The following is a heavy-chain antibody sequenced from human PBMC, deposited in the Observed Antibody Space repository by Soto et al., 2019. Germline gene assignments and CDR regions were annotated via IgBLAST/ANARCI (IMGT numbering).Heavy chain of an antibody. D-gene: IGHD6-13*01. Sequence: ASVKVSCKASGYTFTSYYMHWVRHAPGQGLVWMGIINPSGGSTSYAQKFQRSVTMTRDTSTSTVDMELSSLRSEATAVYYCARASPQTYPEPQLVRSANGGNGMDVWGQGTTVTVSS. CDR3: ARASPQTYPEPQLVRSANGGNGMDV. CDR2: INPSGGST. CDR1: GYTFTSYY. J-gene: IGHJ6*02. V-gene: IGHV1-46*01.